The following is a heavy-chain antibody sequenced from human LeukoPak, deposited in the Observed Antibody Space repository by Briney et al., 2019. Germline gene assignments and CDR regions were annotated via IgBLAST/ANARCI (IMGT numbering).Heavy chain of an antibody. V-gene: IGHV1-2*02. D-gene: IGHD6-13*01. CDR1: GYSFTGYY. CDR3: ARDRPTIAAAGTSRWFDP. J-gene: IGHJ5*02. CDR2: ISPNSGGT. Sequence: ASVKVSCKSSGYSFTGYYMHWVRQAPGQGLEWMGWISPNSGGTNYAQKFQGRVTMTRDTSISTAYMELSRLRSDDTAVYYCARDRPTIAAAGTSRWFDPWGQGTLVTVSP.